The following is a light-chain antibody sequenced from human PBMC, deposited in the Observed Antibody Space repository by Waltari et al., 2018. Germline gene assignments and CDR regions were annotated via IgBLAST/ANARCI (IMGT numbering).Light chain of an antibody. J-gene: IGLJ3*02. CDR3: SSYTSSTTWV. CDR1: RSDGGCFNF. CDR2: DVS. Sequence: QSALTQPASVSGSPGQSATISCTGTRSDGGCFNFVSLYQQHPGKAPKLMIYDVSKRPSGVSSRFSGSKSANTASLTSSGLQAEDEADYYCSSYTSSTTWVFGGGTKLTVL. V-gene: IGLV2-14*03.